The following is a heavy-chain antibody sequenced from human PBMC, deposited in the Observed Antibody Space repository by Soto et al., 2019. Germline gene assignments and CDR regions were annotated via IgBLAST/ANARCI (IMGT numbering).Heavy chain of an antibody. D-gene: IGHD3-9*01. CDR3: ARGWSYDILTGYSY. CDR1: GYTFTGHY. CDR2: INPNSVGT. J-gene: IGHJ4*02. Sequence: ASVKVSCKASGYTFTGHYMHWVRQAPGQGLEWMGWINPNSVGTNYAQKFQGRVTMTRDTSISTAYMELSSLRSEDTAVYYCARGWSYDILTGYSYWGQGTLVTVS. V-gene: IGHV1-2*02.